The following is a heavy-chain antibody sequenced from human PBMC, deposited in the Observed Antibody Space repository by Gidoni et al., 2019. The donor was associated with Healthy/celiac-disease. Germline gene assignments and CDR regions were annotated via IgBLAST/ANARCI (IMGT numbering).Heavy chain of an antibody. CDR2: ISSSGSTI. CDR3: ARDTDTYYDILTGYYFDYYYGMDV. Sequence: EVQLVESGGGLVKPGGSLRLSCAASGFTFSSYSMNWVRQAPGKGLEWVSSISSSGSTIYYADSVKGRFPISRDNAKNSLYLQMNSLRAEDTAVYYCARDTDTYYDILTGYYFDYYYGMDVWGQGTTVTVSS. CDR1: GFTFSSYS. J-gene: IGHJ6*02. D-gene: IGHD3-9*01. V-gene: IGHV3-21*01.